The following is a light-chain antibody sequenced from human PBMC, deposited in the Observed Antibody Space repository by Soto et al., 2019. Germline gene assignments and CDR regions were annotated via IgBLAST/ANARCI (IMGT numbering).Light chain of an antibody. J-gene: IGLJ3*02. CDR3: DTGDSNSLV. V-gene: IGLV4-60*01. Sequence: QAVVTQSSSASASVGSSVTFTCTLSSGHADYIIAWHQQQPRKAPRFLMRLERGGNYNRGSGVSDRFSGSSSGANRYLTISHLQVEDEAAYYCDTGDSNSLVCGGGTKLTVL. CDR2: LERGGNY. CDR1: SGHADYI.